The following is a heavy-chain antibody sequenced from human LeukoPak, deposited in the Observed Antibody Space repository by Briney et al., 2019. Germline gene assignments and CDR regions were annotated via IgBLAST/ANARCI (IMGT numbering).Heavy chain of an antibody. V-gene: IGHV3-9*01. Sequence: PGGSLRLSCAASGFTFDDYAMHWVRQAPGKGLEWVSGISWNSGTIGYADSVKGRFTISRDNAKNSLYLQMNSPRAEDTALYYCAKSFYYDSSGYHDYWGQGTLVTVSS. CDR1: GFTFDDYA. CDR3: AKSFYYDSSGYHDY. CDR2: ISWNSGTI. J-gene: IGHJ4*02. D-gene: IGHD3-22*01.